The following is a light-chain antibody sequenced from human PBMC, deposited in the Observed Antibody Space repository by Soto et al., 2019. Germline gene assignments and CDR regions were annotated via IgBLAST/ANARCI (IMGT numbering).Light chain of an antibody. CDR1: QSIGSTY. Sequence: EIVLTQSPGTLSLSPGESATLSCRASQSIGSTYLAWYQQRPGQVPRLLISGTSTRATGIPDRFTGSGSGTDFTLTISRLQPEDFAVYYCQHYGSSSLTFGPGTKVDIK. V-gene: IGKV3-20*01. CDR2: GTS. J-gene: IGKJ3*01. CDR3: QHYGSSSLT.